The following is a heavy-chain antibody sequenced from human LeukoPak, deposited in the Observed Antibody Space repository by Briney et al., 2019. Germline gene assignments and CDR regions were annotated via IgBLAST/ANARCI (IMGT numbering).Heavy chain of an antibody. CDR1: GFTFSSYW. J-gene: IGHJ6*03. Sequence: GGSLRLSCAASGFTFSSYWMSWVRQAPGEGLEWVAHIKQDGSEKYYVDSVKGRFTISRDNAKNSLYLQMNSLRAEDTAVYYCARVNSVPAAIIHYYYMDVWGKGTTVTVS. CDR2: IKQDGSEK. V-gene: IGHV3-7*01. D-gene: IGHD2-2*01. CDR3: ARVNSVPAAIIHYYYMDV.